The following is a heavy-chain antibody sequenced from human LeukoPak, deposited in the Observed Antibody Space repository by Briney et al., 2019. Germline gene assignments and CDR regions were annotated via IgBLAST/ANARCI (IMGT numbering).Heavy chain of an antibody. CDR1: GGSISSGGYY. Sequence: MTSETLSLTCTVSGGSISSGGYYWSWIRQHPGKGLEWIGYIYYSGSTYYNPSLKGRVTISVDTSKNQFSLKLSSVTAADTAVYYCARASGDYVGSNWFDPWGQGTLVTVSS. CDR3: ARASGDYVGSNWFDP. V-gene: IGHV4-31*03. J-gene: IGHJ5*02. CDR2: IYYSGST. D-gene: IGHD4-17*01.